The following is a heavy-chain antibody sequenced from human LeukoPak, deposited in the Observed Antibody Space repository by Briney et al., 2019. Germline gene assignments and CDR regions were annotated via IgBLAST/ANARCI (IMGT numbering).Heavy chain of an antibody. D-gene: IGHD4-17*01. CDR1: GGSFSYYY. CDR3: ANPARDFADSGAITW. Sequence: ASETLSLTCAVYGGSFSYYYWSWIRQPPGKGLEWIGEINHSGITNYNPSLKSRVTISADTSKNQFSLKLTSVTAADTAVYYCANPARDFADSGAITWWGQGTLVTVSS. J-gene: IGHJ4*02. V-gene: IGHV4-34*01. CDR2: INHSGIT.